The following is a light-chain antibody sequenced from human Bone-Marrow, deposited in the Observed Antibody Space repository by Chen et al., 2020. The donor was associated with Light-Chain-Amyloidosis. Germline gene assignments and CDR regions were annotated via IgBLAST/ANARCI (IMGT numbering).Light chain of an antibody. CDR2: GEN. CDR1: RLRSYF. CDR3: KSRDSGNYVV. J-gene: IGLJ2*01. V-gene: IGLV3-19*01. Sequence: SSELTQDPAVSVALRQTVRITCQGERLRSYFATWYQQKSGEAPVLVLFGENNRASGIPDRCSGSRSGNTASLTITGAQAEDEAVYYCKSRDSGNYVVFGGGTKVTV.